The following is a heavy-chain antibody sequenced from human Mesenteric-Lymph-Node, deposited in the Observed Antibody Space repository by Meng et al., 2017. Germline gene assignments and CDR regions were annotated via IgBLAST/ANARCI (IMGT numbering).Heavy chain of an antibody. D-gene: IGHD3-10*01. CDR3: ARDLTFYYGSASSY. CDR1: GGTFSSYA. Sequence: ASVKVSCKASGGTFSSYAISWVRQAPGQGLEWLGWINAHNGDTNYAQKFQGRVTVTTDTSTSTAYLELRTLRSDDTAVYYCARDLTFYYGSASSYWGQGTLVTVSS. V-gene: IGHV1-18*01. J-gene: IGHJ4*02. CDR2: INAHNGDT.